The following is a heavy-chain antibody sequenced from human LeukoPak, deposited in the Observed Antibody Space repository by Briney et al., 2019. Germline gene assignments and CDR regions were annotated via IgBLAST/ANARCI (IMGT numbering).Heavy chain of an antibody. Sequence: SETLSLTCTVSGGSISTYYWNWIRQPPGKGLEWIGEINHSGSTNYNPSLKSRVTISVDTSKNQFSLKLSSVTAADTAVYYCARGYSYGYYYYYYMDVWGKGTTVTVSS. CDR2: INHSGST. V-gene: IGHV4-34*01. CDR1: GGSISTYY. J-gene: IGHJ6*03. D-gene: IGHD5-18*01. CDR3: ARGYSYGYYYYYYMDV.